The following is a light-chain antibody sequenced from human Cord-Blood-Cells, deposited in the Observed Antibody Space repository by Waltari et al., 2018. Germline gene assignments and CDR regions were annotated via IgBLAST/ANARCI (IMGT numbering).Light chain of an antibody. V-gene: IGKV4-1*01. J-gene: IGKJ1*01. Sequence: DIVMTQSPDSLAVSLGERATINCKSSQSVLYSSNNKNYLAWYQQKPGQPPKLLIYWASTRESGVPDRFRGSGSGTDFTLTISSLQAEDVAVYYCQQYYSTPQTFGQRTKVEIK. CDR3: QQYYSTPQT. CDR2: WAS. CDR1: QSVLYSSNNKNY.